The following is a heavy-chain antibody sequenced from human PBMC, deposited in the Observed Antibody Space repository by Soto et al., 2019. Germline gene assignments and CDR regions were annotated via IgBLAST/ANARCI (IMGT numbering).Heavy chain of an antibody. CDR3: ARKVADALDASDI. V-gene: IGHV1-69*06. J-gene: IGHJ3*02. D-gene: IGHD2-2*01. Sequence: QLQLVQSGAEVKRPGSSVKVSCKASGDTFSSYTIAWVRQAPGQGLEWMGGIIPMFGTTYYAQKFQGRVTITADRSTSTAYMELNSLRSDDTSFYYCARKVADALDASDIWGQGTMVTVSS. CDR2: IIPMFGTT. CDR1: GDTFSSYT.